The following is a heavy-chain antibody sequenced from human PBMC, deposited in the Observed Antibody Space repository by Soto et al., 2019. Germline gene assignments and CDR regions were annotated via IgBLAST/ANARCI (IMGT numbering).Heavy chain of an antibody. CDR2: IYYSGST. CDR1: GGSIGSSSYY. J-gene: IGHJ4*02. CDR3: ARAGYDRDGGGYYYFDY. Sequence: SETLSLTCTVSGGSIGSSSYYWSWIRQHPGKGLEWIGYIYYSGSTYYNPSLKSRVTISIDTSTNQFSLKLSSVTAADTAVYYCARAGYDRDGGGYYYFDYWGQGTLVTVSS. V-gene: IGHV4-31*03. D-gene: IGHD3-22*01.